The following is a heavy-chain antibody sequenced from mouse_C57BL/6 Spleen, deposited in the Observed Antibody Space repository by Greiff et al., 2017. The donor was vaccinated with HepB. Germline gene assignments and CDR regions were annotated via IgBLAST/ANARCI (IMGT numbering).Heavy chain of an antibody. CDR3: AREELGRGYAMDY. CDR2: IDPSDSYT. V-gene: IGHV1-50*01. CDR1: GYTFTSYW. J-gene: IGHJ4*01. D-gene: IGHD4-1*01. Sequence: QVQLQQPGAELVKPGASVKLSCKASGYTFTSYWMQWVKQRPGQGLEWIGEIDPSDSYTNYNQKFKGKATLTVDTSSSTAYMQLSSLTSEDSAVYYCAREELGRGYAMDYWGQGTSVTVSS.